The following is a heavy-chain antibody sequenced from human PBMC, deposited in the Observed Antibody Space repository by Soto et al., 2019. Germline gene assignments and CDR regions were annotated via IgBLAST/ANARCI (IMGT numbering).Heavy chain of an antibody. D-gene: IGHD5-12*01. CDR2: ISSSSTI. CDR3: ARADSGYAHGYYYYGMDV. CDR1: GFTFSSYS. Sequence: GGSLRLSCAASGFTFSSYSMNWVRQAPGKGLEWVSYISSSSTIYYADSVKGRFTISRDNAKNSLYLQMNSLRAEDTAVYYCARADSGYAHGYYYYGMDVWGQGTTVTVSS. V-gene: IGHV3-48*01. J-gene: IGHJ6*02.